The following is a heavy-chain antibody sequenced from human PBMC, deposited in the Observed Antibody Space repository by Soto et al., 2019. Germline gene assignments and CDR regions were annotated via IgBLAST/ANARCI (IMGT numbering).Heavy chain of an antibody. J-gene: IGHJ6*02. V-gene: IGHV4-39*02. Sequence: SETLSLTCPGSGSSIGGSSYYWGWIRQPPGKGLEWIANIYHSGRTHYNPSLKSRLTISVDTSKNHFSLKLTSVTAADMAVYYCARGVVPDVWGQGTTVTVSS. CDR2: IYHSGRT. D-gene: IGHD6-6*01. CDR1: GSSIGGSSYY. CDR3: ARGVVPDV.